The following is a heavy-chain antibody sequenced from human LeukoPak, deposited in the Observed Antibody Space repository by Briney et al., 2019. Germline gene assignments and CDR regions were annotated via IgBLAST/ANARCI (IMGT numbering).Heavy chain of an antibody. CDR1: GFTFKSYA. V-gene: IGHV3-64*05. J-gene: IGHJ5*02. Sequence: PGGSLRLSCSASGFTFKSYAMHWVRQAPGKGLEYVSSINTNGANTYYADSVKGRFTISRDNSRNTVYVQMNSLTPEDTAVYYCVKGGQLLEWSTAFDPWGQGTLVTVSS. D-gene: IGHD3-3*01. CDR3: VKGGQLLEWSTAFDP. CDR2: INTNGANT.